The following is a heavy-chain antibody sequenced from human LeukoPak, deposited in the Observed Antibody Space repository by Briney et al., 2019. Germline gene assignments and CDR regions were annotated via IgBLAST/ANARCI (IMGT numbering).Heavy chain of an antibody. J-gene: IGHJ4*02. CDR3: ARGSSSSDDY. V-gene: IGHV4-59*01. D-gene: IGHD6-6*01. Sequence: SETLSLTCTVSGGSISSYYWSWIRQPPGKGLEWIGYIYYSGSTNYNPSLKSRVTISVDTSKNQFSLKLSSVTAAETAVYYCARGSSSSDDYWGQGTLVTVSS. CDR1: GGSISSYY. CDR2: IYYSGST.